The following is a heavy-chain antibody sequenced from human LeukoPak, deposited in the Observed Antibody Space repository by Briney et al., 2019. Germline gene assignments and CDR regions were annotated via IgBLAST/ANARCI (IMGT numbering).Heavy chain of an antibody. D-gene: IGHD2-2*01. CDR1: GFTFNSYG. CDR3: ARDYCRTTSCLES. Sequence: GRSLRLSCAASGFTFNSYGMLWVRQAPGKGLEWVAFIWPDGSNKLYGDSVKGRFTISRDNSKNTVYLQMNSLRAEDTAVYYCARDYCRTTSCLESWGQGTLVTVSS. V-gene: IGHV3-33*01. J-gene: IGHJ4*02. CDR2: IWPDGSNK.